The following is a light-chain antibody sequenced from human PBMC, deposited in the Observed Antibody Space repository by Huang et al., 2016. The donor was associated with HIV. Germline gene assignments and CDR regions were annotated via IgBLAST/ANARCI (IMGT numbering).Light chain of an antibody. CDR3: QQRSDWPRT. J-gene: IGKJ2*01. V-gene: IGKV3-11*01. CDR1: PSVSSD. Sequence: EIVLTQSPATLSLSPGERATLSCRASPSVSSDLDWHQQKAGQAPRHLMEGASNRAAGIPARFRGSGSGTGVTLTISSLEPEDFAVYYCQQRSDWPRTFGQGTKLEIK. CDR2: GAS.